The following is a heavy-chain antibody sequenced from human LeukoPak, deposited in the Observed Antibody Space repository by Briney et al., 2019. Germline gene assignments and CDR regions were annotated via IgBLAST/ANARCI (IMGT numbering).Heavy chain of an antibody. CDR1: GYSFTSYW. CDR3: ARLDRLIVAVRSDY. Sequence: GESLKISCKGSGYSFTSYWISWVRQMPGKGLEWIGRIDPSVSYTNSSPSFQCHVTISADKSISTAYLQWSSLRASATAMYYCARLDRLIVAVRSDYWGQGTLVTVSS. D-gene: IGHD2-21*01. V-gene: IGHV5-10-1*01. CDR2: IDPSVSYT. J-gene: IGHJ4*02.